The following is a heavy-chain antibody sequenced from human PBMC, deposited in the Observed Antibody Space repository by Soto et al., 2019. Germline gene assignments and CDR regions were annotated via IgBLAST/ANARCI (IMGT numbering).Heavy chain of an antibody. CDR1: GGSISSGGYY. CDR2: IYYIGNT. CDR3: ARRLQNYYAMDV. D-gene: IGHD2-15*01. J-gene: IGHJ6*02. V-gene: IGHV4-31*03. Sequence: QVQLRESGPGLVKPSQTLSLTCTVSGGSISSGGYYWSWIRQHPGKGLGWIGYIYYIGNTYYNPLLQSRVTIALDTSKNQFSLKLSYVTAADTAVYYCARRLQNYYAMDVCGQGTTVTVSS.